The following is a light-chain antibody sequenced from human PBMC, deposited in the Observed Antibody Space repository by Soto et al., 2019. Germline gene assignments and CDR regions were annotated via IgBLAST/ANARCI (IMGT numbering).Light chain of an antibody. Sequence: EIVLTQSPATLSLSPGERATLPCRASQSVSSNKLAWYQQKPGQAPRLLIFGTSTRATGIPDRFSGSGSGTDFTLSISRLEPEDFAVYYCQQYGSSPTFGQGTKVDIK. CDR1: QSVSSNK. CDR3: QQYGSSPT. J-gene: IGKJ1*01. CDR2: GTS. V-gene: IGKV3-20*01.